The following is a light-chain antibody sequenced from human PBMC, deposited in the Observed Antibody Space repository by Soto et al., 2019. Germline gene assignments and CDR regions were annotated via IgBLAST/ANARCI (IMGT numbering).Light chain of an antibody. J-gene: IGKJ4*01. Sequence: DIQMTQSPSSVSASVGDRVTITCRASQGISTWLAWYQQKSGKAPRLLIFAASGLQSGVPSRFSGSGSGTDFTLTITSLQPEDFATYYCQQSYLFPLTFGGGTQVELK. CDR3: QQSYLFPLT. CDR2: AAS. CDR1: QGISTW. V-gene: IGKV1D-12*01.